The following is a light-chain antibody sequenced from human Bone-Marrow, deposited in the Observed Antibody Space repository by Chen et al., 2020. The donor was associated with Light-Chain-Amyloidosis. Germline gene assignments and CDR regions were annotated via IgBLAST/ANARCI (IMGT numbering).Light chain of an antibody. CDR1: NIGSTS. Sequence: SYVLTQPSSVSVAPGQTATIACGGNNIGSTSVHWYQQTQGQAPLLVVYDDSDRPAGIPERLSGSNSGNTATLTIRRVEAGDEADYYCQVWDRISDRPVFGRGTKLTVL. V-gene: IGLV3-21*02. CDR2: DDS. CDR3: QVWDRISDRPV. J-gene: IGLJ3*02.